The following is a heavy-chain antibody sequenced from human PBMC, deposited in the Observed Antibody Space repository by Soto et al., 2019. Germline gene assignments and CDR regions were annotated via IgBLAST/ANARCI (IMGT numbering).Heavy chain of an antibody. D-gene: IGHD2-2*01. J-gene: IGHJ6*02. CDR1: GGTFSSYA. V-gene: IGHV1-69*13. Sequence: SVKVSCKASGGTFSSYAISWVRQAPGQGLEWMGGIIPIFGTTNYAQKFQGRVTITADESTSTAYMELSSLRSEDTAVYYCARVPSAGYCSSTSCYGGYYYYGMDVWGQGTTVTVS. CDR3: ARVPSAGYCSSTSCYGGYYYYGMDV. CDR2: IIPIFGTT.